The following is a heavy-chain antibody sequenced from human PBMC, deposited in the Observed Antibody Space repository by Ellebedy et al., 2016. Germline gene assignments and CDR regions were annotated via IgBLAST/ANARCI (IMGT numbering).Heavy chain of an antibody. CDR2: IIPMFGTT. J-gene: IGHJ2*01. D-gene: IGHD2-15*01. CDR1: GGTFNTYV. CDR3: ASGGRGYFDL. V-gene: IGHV1-69*13. Sequence: ASVKVSCKASGGTFNTYVITWVRQAPGQGLEWMGGIIPMFGTTNYAQKSQGRLTITADESTRTAYMELSSLRSEDLALYYCASGGRGYFDLWGRGTLVTVST.